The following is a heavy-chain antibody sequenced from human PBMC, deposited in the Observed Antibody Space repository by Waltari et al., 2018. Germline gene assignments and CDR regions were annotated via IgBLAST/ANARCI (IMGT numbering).Heavy chain of an antibody. CDR1: GFTLSSFA. D-gene: IGHD2-21*02. V-gene: IGHV3-30-3*01. CDR2: ISNDGTKK. CDR3: AREGYDLYSVGMDV. J-gene: IGHJ6*02. Sequence: QVQLVESGGGVVQPGRSLRLACAAPGFTLSSFAVHWVRQAPGKGLEWVGVISNDGTKKYYVDSVKGRFTISRDNFKNMVYMQMNSLRREDTALYYCAREGYDLYSVGMDVWGQGP.